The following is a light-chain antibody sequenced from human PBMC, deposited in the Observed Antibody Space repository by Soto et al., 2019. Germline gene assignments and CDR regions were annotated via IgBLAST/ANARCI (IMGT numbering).Light chain of an antibody. J-gene: IGLJ2*01. CDR3: AAWDDSLNGSVV. CDR1: RSDVGAHDH. Sequence: QSALTQPASVSGSPGQSITISCTGTRSDVGAHDHVSWYQHHPGKAPKLMIYEVTNRPSGVSDRFSGSKSGNTASLTISGLQAEDEADYYCAAWDDSLNGSVVFGGGTKLTVL. V-gene: IGLV2-14*01. CDR2: EVT.